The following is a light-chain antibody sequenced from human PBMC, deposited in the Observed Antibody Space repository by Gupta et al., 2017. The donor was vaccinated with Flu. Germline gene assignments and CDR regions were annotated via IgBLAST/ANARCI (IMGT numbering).Light chain of an antibody. Sequence: QSVLTQPPSASGTPGQRVTISCSGSRSNIGSNTASWYQQLPGTAPKLLIYSNNQRPSGVPDRFSGSKSGTSDSLTISGLQAEDEAEYYCEASDDRLNGLVFGGGTKLTVL. J-gene: IGLJ3*02. CDR2: SNN. V-gene: IGLV1-44*01. CDR3: EASDDRLNGLV. CDR1: RSNIGSNT.